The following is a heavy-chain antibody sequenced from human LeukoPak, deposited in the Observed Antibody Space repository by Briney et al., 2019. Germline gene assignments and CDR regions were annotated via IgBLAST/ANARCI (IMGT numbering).Heavy chain of an antibody. CDR2: ITGSGGST. CDR3: AKLLGY. CDR1: GLTFSSYV. V-gene: IGHV3-23*01. D-gene: IGHD7-27*01. J-gene: IGHJ4*02. Sequence: GGSLRLSCAASGLTFSSYVLNWVRQAPGKGLEWVSGITGSGGSTYYADSVKGRFTISRDNSKNTLYLQVNSLRAEDTAVYYCAKLLGYWGQGTPVTVSS.